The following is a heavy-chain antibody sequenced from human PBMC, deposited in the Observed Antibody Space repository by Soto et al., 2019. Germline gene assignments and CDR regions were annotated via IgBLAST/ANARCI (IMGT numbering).Heavy chain of an antibody. CDR3: AQANPYSSGWYFDY. V-gene: IGHV2-5*02. Sequence: QITLKESGPTLVKPTQTLTLTCTFSGFSLSTSGVGVGWIRQPPGKALEWLALIYWDDDKRYSPSLKSRLTITKDTSKNQVVLTMTIMDPVDTATYYCAQANPYSSGWYFDYWGQGTLVTVSS. CDR2: IYWDDDK. D-gene: IGHD6-19*01. J-gene: IGHJ4*02. CDR1: GFSLSTSGVG.